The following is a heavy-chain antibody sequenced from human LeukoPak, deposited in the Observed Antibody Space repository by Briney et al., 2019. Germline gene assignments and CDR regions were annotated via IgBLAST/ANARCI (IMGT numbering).Heavy chain of an antibody. Sequence: GGSLRLSCAPSGLSFSSYWMKWVRQAPGKGMEWVANIRPDGNFQDYVDSVKGRFSISRDNAKNTLYLQMNSLRAEDTGVYYCARGVGATPAHYDYWGQGTRVTVSS. D-gene: IGHD2-15*01. CDR2: IRPDGNFQ. CDR3: ARGVGATPAHYDY. CDR1: GLSFSSYW. V-gene: IGHV3-7*01. J-gene: IGHJ4*02.